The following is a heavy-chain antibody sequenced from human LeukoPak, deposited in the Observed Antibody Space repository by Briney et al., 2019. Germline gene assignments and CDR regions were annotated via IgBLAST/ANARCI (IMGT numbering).Heavy chain of an antibody. V-gene: IGHV4-34*01. CDR1: GGSFSGYY. CDR2: TNHSGST. D-gene: IGHD3-10*01. Sequence: SETLSLTCAVYGGSFSGYYWSWIRQPPGKGLEWIGETNHSGSTNYNPSLKSRVTISVDTSKNQFSLKLSSVTAADTAVYYCAREAVITMVRGVIRYNWFDPWGQGTLVTVSS. J-gene: IGHJ5*02. CDR3: AREAVITMVRGVIRYNWFDP.